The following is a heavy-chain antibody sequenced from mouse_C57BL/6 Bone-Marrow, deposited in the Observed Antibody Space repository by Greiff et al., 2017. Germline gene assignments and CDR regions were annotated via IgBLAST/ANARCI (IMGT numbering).Heavy chain of an antibody. CDR1: GFTFSDYY. J-gene: IGHJ3*01. D-gene: IGHD1-1*01. CDR2: ISNGGGST. V-gene: IGHV5-12*01. Sequence: EVMLVESGGGLVQPGGSLKLSCAASGFTFSDYYMYWVRQTPEKRLEWVAYISNGGGSTYYPDTVKGRFTISRDNAKNTMYLQLSRLKSEDAAVYYCARCAGSSYNWFAYWGQGTLVTVSA. CDR3: ARCAGSSYNWFAY.